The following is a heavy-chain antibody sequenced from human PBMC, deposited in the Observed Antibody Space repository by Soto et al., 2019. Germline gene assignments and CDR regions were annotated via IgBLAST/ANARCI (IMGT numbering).Heavy chain of an antibody. CDR3: ARGSYCDGSGSYPEYFDY. CDR2: INPSGST. J-gene: IGHJ4*02. D-gene: IGHD3-10*01. Sequence: SETLSLTCAVYGGSFSGYYWSWIRQPPGKGLEWIGEINPSGSTNYYPSLKKRVNISVDTSKNQFTLKLSPETAAETAVYYCARGSYCDGSGSYPEYFDYWGQGTLVTVSS. V-gene: IGHV4-34*01. CDR1: GGSFSGYY.